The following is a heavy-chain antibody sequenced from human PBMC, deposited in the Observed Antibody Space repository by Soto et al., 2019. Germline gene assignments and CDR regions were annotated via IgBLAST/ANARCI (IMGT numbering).Heavy chain of an antibody. D-gene: IGHD5-12*01. J-gene: IGHJ4*02. CDR1: GGSISSGGYY. CDR3: PRFEDGYNI. CDR2: IYYSGST. Sequence: SETLSLTCTVSGGSISSGGYYWSWIRQHPGKGLEWIGYIYYSGSTYYNPSLKSRVTISVDTSKNQLSLQLSSVTAADTALYYWPRFEDGYNIWGKETLFTVFS. V-gene: IGHV4-31*03.